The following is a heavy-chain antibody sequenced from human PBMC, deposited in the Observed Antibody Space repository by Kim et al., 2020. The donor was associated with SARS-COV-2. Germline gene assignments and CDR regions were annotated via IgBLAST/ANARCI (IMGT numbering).Heavy chain of an antibody. D-gene: IGHD3-10*01. Sequence: SETLSLTCTVSGGSISSGGYYWSWIRQHPGKGLEWIGYIYYSGSTYYNPSLKSRVTISVDTSKNQFSLKLSSVTAADTAVYYCARDRGYYGSGSQPYGMDVWGQGTTVTVSS. CDR3: ARDRGYYGSGSQPYGMDV. CDR1: GGSISSGGYY. J-gene: IGHJ6*02. CDR2: IYYSGST. V-gene: IGHV4-31*03.